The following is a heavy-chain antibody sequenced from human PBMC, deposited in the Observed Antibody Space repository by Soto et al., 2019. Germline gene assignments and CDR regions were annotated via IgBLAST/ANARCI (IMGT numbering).Heavy chain of an antibody. J-gene: IGHJ4*02. CDR1: GGSIISSNW. CDR3: ARRDWSGSTSHFYFDY. V-gene: IGHV4-4*02. D-gene: IGHD3-9*01. CDR2: IYHSGST. Sequence: ASETLSLTCAASGGSIISSNWWNWVRQPPGKGLEWIGEIYHSGSTYYKPSLKSRVAMSVDTSKNQFSLKLTSATAADTAVYYCARRDWSGSTSHFYFDYWGQGVLVTVSS.